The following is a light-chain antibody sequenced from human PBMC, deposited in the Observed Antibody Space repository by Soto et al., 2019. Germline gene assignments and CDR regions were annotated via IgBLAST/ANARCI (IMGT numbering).Light chain of an antibody. J-gene: IGKJ1*01. CDR1: QSVSSN. V-gene: IGKV3-15*01. CDR3: QQYNNWPPWT. CDR2: GAS. Sequence: VVITQSPATLSVSPWESATLSCRASQSVSSNLAWYQQKPGQAPRLLIYGASTRATGIPARFSGSGSGTEFSLTISSLQSEDFAVYYCQQYNNWPPWTCGQGTKVDIK.